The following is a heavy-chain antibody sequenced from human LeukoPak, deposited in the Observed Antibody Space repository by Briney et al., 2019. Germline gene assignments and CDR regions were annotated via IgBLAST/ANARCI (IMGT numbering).Heavy chain of an antibody. CDR3: ARTPVGAAGHRATAFDI. Sequence: ASVKVSCKASGYTFTSYGISWVRQAPGQGLEWMGWISAYNGNTNYAQKLQGRVTMTTDTSTSTAYMELRSLRSDDTAVYYCARTPVGAAGHRATAFDIWGQGTMVTVSS. CDR1: GYTFTSYG. D-gene: IGHD1-26*01. CDR2: ISAYNGNT. J-gene: IGHJ3*02. V-gene: IGHV1-18*01.